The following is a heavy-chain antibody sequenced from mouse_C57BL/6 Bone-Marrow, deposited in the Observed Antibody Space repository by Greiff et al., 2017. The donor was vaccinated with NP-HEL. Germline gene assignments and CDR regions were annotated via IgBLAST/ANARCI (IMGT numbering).Heavy chain of an antibody. D-gene: IGHD2-4*01. Sequence: DVQLVASGGGLVQPGGSLTLSCAASGFTFSDYYMYWVRQTPEKRLEWVAYISNGGGSTYYPDPVKGRFPISRDHAKNTLYLQMSRLKSEDTAMYYCARLYYDNERGYFDVWGTGTTVTVSS. J-gene: IGHJ1*03. CDR3: ARLYYDNERGYFDV. V-gene: IGHV5-12*01. CDR2: ISNGGGST. CDR1: GFTFSDYY.